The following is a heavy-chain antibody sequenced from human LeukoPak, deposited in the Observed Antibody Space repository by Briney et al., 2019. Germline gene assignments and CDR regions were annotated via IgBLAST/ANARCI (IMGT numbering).Heavy chain of an antibody. V-gene: IGHV4-59*01. Sequence: SETLSLTCTVSGGSISGDYWSWIRQSPGKGLEWIAYIHSSGSTSYNPSLKSRVTISVDTSKNEFSLKLTSVNAADTAVYYCARVPRSYYYYYYMDVWGKGTTVTVSS. CDR3: ARVPRSYYYYYYMDV. J-gene: IGHJ6*03. CDR2: IHSSGST. CDR1: GGSISGDY.